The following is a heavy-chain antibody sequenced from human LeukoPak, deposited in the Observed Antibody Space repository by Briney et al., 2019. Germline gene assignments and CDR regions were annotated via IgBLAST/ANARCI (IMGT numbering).Heavy chain of an antibody. D-gene: IGHD2-2*01. CDR1: GFTFSSYA. J-gene: IGHJ3*02. Sequence: GGSLRLSCAASGFTFSSYAMSWVRQAPGKGLEWVSAISGSGGSTYYADSVKGRFTISRDNSKNTLYLQVNSLRAEDTAVYYCAKEAYCSSTSCAQGGAFDICGRKTMGTASS. V-gene: IGHV3-23*01. CDR3: AKEAYCSSTSCAQGGAFDI. CDR2: ISGSGGST.